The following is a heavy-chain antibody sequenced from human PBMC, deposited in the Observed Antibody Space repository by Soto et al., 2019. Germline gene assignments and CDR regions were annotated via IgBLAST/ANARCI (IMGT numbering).Heavy chain of an antibody. CDR3: ARDPPLSVLVVVATDDF. CDR2: VNEDGSEK. D-gene: IGHD2-21*01. V-gene: IGHV3-7*01. CDR1: GFSFSSYY. Sequence: PGGSLRLSCAASGFSFSSYYMSWVRQAQGKGLEWVANVNEDGSEKYYVDSVKGRFTVSRDNAKNSLYLQMDSLRAEDTAVYYCARDPPLSVLVVVATDDFCGQGPLVTVSS. J-gene: IGHJ4*02.